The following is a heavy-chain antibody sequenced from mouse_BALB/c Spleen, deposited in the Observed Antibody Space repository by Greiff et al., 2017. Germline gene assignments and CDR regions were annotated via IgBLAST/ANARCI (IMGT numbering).Heavy chain of an antibody. CDR2: ISYSGST. Sequence: VQLKESGPGLVKPSQSLSLTCTVTGYSITSDYAWNWIRQFPGNKLEWMGYISYSGSTSYNPSLKSRISITRDTSKNQFFLQLNSVTTEDTATYYCARWYSAWFAYWGQGTLVTVSA. D-gene: IGHD1-1*02. V-gene: IGHV3-2*02. CDR1: GYSITSDYA. CDR3: ARWYSAWFAY. J-gene: IGHJ3*01.